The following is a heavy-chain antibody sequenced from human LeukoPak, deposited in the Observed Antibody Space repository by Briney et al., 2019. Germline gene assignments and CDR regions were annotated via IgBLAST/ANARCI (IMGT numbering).Heavy chain of an antibody. CDR1: GGSFSGYY. J-gene: IGHJ1*01. Sequence: PSETLSLTCAVYGGSFSGYYWSWIRQPPGKGLEWIGEINHSGSTNYNPSLKSRVTISVDTSKNQFSLKLSSVTAADTAVYYCARAPVRAYSSGWLDLRYFQHRGQGTLVTVSS. CDR3: ARAPVRAYSSGWLDLRYFQH. CDR2: INHSGST. D-gene: IGHD6-19*01. V-gene: IGHV4-34*01.